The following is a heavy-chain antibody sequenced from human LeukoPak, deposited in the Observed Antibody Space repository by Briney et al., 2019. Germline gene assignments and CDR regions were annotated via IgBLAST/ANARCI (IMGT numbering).Heavy chain of an antibody. CDR3: AKVSSLTYFDY. V-gene: IGHV3-30*02. CDR1: GFTFSSYG. J-gene: IGHJ4*02. Sequence: PGGSLRLSCAASGFTFSSYGMHWVRQAPGKGLEWVAFIRYDGSNKCYADSVKGRFTISRDNSKNTLYLQMNSLRAEDTAVYYCAKVSSLTYFDYWGQGTLVTVSS. CDR2: IRYDGSNK.